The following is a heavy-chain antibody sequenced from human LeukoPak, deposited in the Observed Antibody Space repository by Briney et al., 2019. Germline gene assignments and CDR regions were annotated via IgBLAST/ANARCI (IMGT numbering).Heavy chain of an antibody. Sequence: PSETLSLTCAVYGGSFSGYYWSWIRQPPGKGLEWIGEINHSGSTNYNPSLKSRVTIPVDTSKNQFSLKLSSVTAADTAVYYCARGLELLWFGELLSKRENWFDPWGQGTLVTVSS. CDR2: INHSGST. D-gene: IGHD3-10*01. CDR1: GGSFSGYY. J-gene: IGHJ5*02. CDR3: ARGLELLWFGELLSKRENWFDP. V-gene: IGHV4-34*01.